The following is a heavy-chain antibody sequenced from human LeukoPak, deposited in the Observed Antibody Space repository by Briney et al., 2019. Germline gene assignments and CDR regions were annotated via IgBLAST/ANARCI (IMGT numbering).Heavy chain of an antibody. CDR2: INHSGST. CDR1: GGSISSSSYY. J-gene: IGHJ5*02. Sequence: SETLSLTCTVSGGSISSSSYYWGWIRQPPGKGLEWIGEINHSGSTNYNPSLKSRVTISVDTSKNQFSLKLSSVTAADTAVYYCARGLRITIFGVVIIGDNWFDPWGQGTLVTVSS. V-gene: IGHV4-39*07. CDR3: ARGLRITIFGVVIIGDNWFDP. D-gene: IGHD3-3*01.